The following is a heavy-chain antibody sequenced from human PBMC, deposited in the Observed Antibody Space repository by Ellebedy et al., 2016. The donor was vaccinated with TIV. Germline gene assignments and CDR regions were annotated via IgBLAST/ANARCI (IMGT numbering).Heavy chain of an antibody. CDR1: GFTFSTYA. D-gene: IGHD3-10*01. Sequence: GESLKISCAASGFTFSTYAMSWVRQAPGRGLEWVSTISGSGGGTYYTDAVKGRFTISRDNSKNTLYLQMNSLRAGDTAIYYCARLRYFGSGSYSDYWGQGILVTVSS. J-gene: IGHJ4*02. CDR3: ARLRYFGSGSYSDY. V-gene: IGHV3-23*01. CDR2: ISGSGGGT.